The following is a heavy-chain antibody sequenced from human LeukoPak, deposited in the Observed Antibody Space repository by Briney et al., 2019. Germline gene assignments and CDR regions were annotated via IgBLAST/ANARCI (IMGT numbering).Heavy chain of an antibody. J-gene: IGHJ4*02. Sequence: PGGSLRLSCVASGFTFSSYNINWVRQAPGAGLEWVSSISSSSGYMNYADSVKGRFTISRDNARNSVYLQMNSLRAEDTAVYYCVRGAFRWAADYWGQGTLVTVSS. D-gene: IGHD1-26*01. V-gene: IGHV3-21*01. CDR3: VRGAFRWAADY. CDR2: ISSSSGYM. CDR1: GFTFSSYN.